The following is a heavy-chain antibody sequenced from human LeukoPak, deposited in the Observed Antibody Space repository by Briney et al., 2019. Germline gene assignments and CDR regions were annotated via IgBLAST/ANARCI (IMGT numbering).Heavy chain of an antibody. CDR2: IYPRDSDT. CDR3: ARLPSVDTAMVARVGFDY. D-gene: IGHD5-18*01. J-gene: IGHJ4*02. V-gene: IGHV5-51*01. CDR1: GYSFVNYW. Sequence: GESLKISCEGSGYSFVNYWIGWVRQMPGKGLEWMGIIYPRDSDTRYSPSFQGQVTISADKSISTAYLQWSGLKASDTAMYYCARLPSVDTAMVARVGFDYWGQGTLVTVSS.